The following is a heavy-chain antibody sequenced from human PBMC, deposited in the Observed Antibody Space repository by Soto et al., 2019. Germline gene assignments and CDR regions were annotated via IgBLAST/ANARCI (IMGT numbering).Heavy chain of an antibody. CDR1: GGSISSGGYS. CDR3: AGVPDR. CDR2: YHSGST. J-gene: IGHJ5*02. Sequence: QLQLQESGSGLVKPSQTLSLTCAVSGGSISSGGYSWSWIRQPPVMGLEWIGYHSGSTYYNPSLKSRVTISVDRSKHQFFLKLSSVTAAETAVYSGAGVPDRWGQGTLVTVSS. D-gene: IGHD2-2*01. V-gene: IGHV4-30-2*01.